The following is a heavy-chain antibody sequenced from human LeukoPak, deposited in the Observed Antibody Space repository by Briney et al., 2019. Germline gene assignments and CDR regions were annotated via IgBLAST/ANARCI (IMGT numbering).Heavy chain of an antibody. J-gene: IGHJ4*02. CDR2: ISNSGGST. CDR1: GFTFSTYA. V-gene: IGHV3-23*01. Sequence: GGSLRLSCAASGFTFSTYAMGWVRQAPGTGLEWVSSISNSGGSTYYADSVKGRFTISRDNSKNTLLLQMNSLRAEDTAVYYCAKYLGSGTPFDYWGQGTLVTVSS. CDR3: AKYLGSGTPFDY. D-gene: IGHD3-10*01.